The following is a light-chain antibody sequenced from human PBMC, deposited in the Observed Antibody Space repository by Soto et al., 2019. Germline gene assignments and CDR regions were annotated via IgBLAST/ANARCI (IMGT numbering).Light chain of an antibody. CDR2: WAS. CDR1: QSVLYRSNNKNY. CDR3: QQYYTTLALT. V-gene: IGKV4-1*01. J-gene: IGKJ4*01. Sequence: DIVMTQSPDSLAVSLCERATINCKSSQSVLYRSNNKNYLAWYQQKPGQPPKLLIYWASTRESGVPERFSGSGSATDFTLTISSLQAEDVAVYYCQQYYTTLALTFGGGTKVDIK.